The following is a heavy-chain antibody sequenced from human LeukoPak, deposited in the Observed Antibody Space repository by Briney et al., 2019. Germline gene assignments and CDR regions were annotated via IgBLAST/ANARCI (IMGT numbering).Heavy chain of an antibody. Sequence: GGSLRLSCVVSGLSLSNYAMTWVRQAPGKGLEWVSYISERGGSTTYADSVKGRVTISRDTSLNTLYLQMNNLRAEDMAVYFCAKRGVVIRGLLVIGYHQEAYHYDFWGQGVLVTVSS. CDR3: AKRGVVIRGLLVIGYHQEAYHYDF. CDR2: ISERGGST. V-gene: IGHV3-23*01. J-gene: IGHJ4*02. CDR1: GLSLSNYA. D-gene: IGHD3-10*01.